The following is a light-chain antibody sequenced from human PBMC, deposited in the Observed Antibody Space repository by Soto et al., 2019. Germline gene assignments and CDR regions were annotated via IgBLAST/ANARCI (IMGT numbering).Light chain of an antibody. CDR2: AAS. Sequence: DIQMTQSPSSLSASVGDRVTITCRASQDINNYLAWYQQRPGKAPKLRIYAASTLQSGVPSRFSGGGSGTDFTLTISSLQPEDDATYYCQKYNNGPPATFGPGTKV. CDR1: QDINNY. J-gene: IGKJ3*01. V-gene: IGKV1-27*01. CDR3: QKYNNGPPAT.